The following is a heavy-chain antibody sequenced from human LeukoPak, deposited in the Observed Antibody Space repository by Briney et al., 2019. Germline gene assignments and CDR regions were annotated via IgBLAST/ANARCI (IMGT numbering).Heavy chain of an antibody. CDR1: GGTFSSYA. Sequence: SVKVSCKASGGTFSSYAISWVRQAPGQGLEWMGRIIPILGIANYAQKFQGRVTITADESTSTAYMELSSLRSEDTAVYYCATVLGYSGYDLDYWGQGTLVTVSS. J-gene: IGHJ4*02. D-gene: IGHD5-12*01. CDR2: IIPILGIA. CDR3: ATVLGYSGYDLDY. V-gene: IGHV1-69*04.